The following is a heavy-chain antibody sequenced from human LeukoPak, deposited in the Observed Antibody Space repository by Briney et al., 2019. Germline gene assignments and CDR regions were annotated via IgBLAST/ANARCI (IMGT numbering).Heavy chain of an antibody. CDR2: IDPKNGYT. CDR3: SRDVSGDGRVYIDH. Sequence: ASVKVFCKASGYNFNAYNIQWVRQARGLGLEWMGWIDPKNGYTSYAQKFKGRVTVTRDTSISAVYMELSSLRSDDTAVYYCSRDVSGDGRVYIDHWGPGTLVTVSS. D-gene: IGHD6-19*01. J-gene: IGHJ4*02. CDR1: GYNFNAYN. V-gene: IGHV1-2*02.